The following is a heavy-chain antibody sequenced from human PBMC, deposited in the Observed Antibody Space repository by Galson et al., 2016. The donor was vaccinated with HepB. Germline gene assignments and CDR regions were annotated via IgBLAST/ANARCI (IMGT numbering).Heavy chain of an antibody. CDR2: IKSKNDGETT. J-gene: IGHJ5*02. V-gene: IGHV3-15*07. CDR3: TVGATYDFWSGYYRLDP. Sequence: SLRLSCATSGFGFSHAWMHWVRQAPGKGLEWVGRIKSKNDGETTHYAAPVNGRFAISRDDSKNTLYLQINSLKTEDTAVYYCTVGATYDFWSGYYRLDPWGQGTLVTVSS. D-gene: IGHD3-3*01. CDR1: GFGFSHAW.